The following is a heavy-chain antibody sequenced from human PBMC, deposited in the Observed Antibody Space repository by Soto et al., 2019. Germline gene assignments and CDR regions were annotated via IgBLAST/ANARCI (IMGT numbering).Heavy chain of an antibody. CDR2: VNPYNGNT. CDR3: ARSRDYNIIDY. Sequence: QVQLVQSGAEVKKPGASVKVSCKASGYTFTSYGINWMRQAPGQGLEWMGWVNPYNGNTDYPQNFQGRVTMITDTSTSTAYIEVTNLRSDDTAVFYCARSRDYNIIDYWGQGTLVTVSS. V-gene: IGHV1-18*04. J-gene: IGHJ4*02. D-gene: IGHD4-4*01. CDR1: GYTFTSYG.